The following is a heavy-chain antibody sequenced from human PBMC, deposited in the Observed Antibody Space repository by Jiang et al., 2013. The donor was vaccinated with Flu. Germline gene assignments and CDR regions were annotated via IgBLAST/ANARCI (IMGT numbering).Heavy chain of an antibody. CDR3: ARVGHWNDVYFDY. D-gene: IGHD1-1*01. J-gene: IGHJ4*02. CDR1: GGSISSYY. Sequence: ELLKPSETLSLTCTVSGGSISSYYWSWIRQPPGKGLEWIGYIYYSGSTNYNPSLKSRVTISVDTSKNQFSLKLSSVTAADTAVYYCARVGHWNDVYFDYWGQGTLVTVSS. V-gene: IGHV4-59*01. CDR2: IYYSGST.